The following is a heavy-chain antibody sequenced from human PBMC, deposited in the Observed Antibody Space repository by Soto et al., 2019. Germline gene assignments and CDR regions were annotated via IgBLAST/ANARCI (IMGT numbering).Heavy chain of an antibody. CDR1: GFTFSSYA. D-gene: IGHD6-6*01. J-gene: IGHJ5*02. CDR2: ISYDGSNK. CDR3: ARDRRIAARHPPGGFDP. V-gene: IGHV3-30-3*01. Sequence: RLSCAASGFTFSSYAMHWVRQAPGKGLEWVAVISYDGSNKYYADSVKGRFTISRDNSKNTLYLQMNSLRAEDTAVYYCARDRRIAARHPPGGFDPWGQGTLVTVSS.